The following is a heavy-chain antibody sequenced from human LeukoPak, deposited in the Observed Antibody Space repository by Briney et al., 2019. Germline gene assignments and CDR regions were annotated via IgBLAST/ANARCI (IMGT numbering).Heavy chain of an antibody. V-gene: IGHV4-34*01. D-gene: IGHD6-19*01. CDR3: ASARMAVADY. J-gene: IGHJ4*02. Sequence: PSETLSLTCAVYGGSFSGYYWSWIRQPPGKGLKCIGEINHSGRTNYNPSIKRRVTISVDTSKNQSSLKLSSATAADTAVYYCASARMAVADYWGQGTLVTVSS. CDR2: INHSGRT. CDR1: GGSFSGYY.